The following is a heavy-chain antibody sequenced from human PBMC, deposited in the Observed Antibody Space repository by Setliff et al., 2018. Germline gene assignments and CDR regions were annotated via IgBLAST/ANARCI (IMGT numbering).Heavy chain of an antibody. V-gene: IGHV1-18*01. CDR2: ISAYNGNT. Sequence: ASVKVSCKASGYTFISYGISWVRQAPGQGLEWMGWISAYNGNTNYAQKLQGRVTMTTDTSASTAYMELSSLRSEDTAVCYCARIGFGYYSTSGAWYFDNWGQGTLVTVSS. J-gene: IGHJ4*02. D-gene: IGHD2-8*01. CDR1: GYTFISYG. CDR3: ARIGFGYYSTSGAWYFDN.